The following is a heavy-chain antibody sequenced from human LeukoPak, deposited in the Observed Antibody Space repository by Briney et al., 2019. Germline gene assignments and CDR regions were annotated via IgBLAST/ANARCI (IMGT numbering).Heavy chain of an antibody. Sequence: LGGSLRLSCAASGFTFSSYTMNWVRQAPGKGLEWVSSISGTSSHIFYADSVRGRFTISRDNAKNSLYLQMNSLRAEDTAVYYCARDSGPGETFSYYYGMDVWGQGTTVTVSS. J-gene: IGHJ6*02. CDR3: ARDSGPGETFSYYYGMDV. V-gene: IGHV3-21*06. CDR2: ISGTSSHI. CDR1: GFTFSSYT. D-gene: IGHD3-10*01.